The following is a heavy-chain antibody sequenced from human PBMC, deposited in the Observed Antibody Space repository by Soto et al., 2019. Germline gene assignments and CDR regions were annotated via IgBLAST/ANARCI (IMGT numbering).Heavy chain of an antibody. Sequence: QAQLVQSGVEVKNPGTSMKFSCTASGYTFRTYGISWVRQAPGQGLEWMGWISAYNGNTNYAQKFQGRVTMTTDSSTATAYMELRSLKSDDTAIYYCARDLIASRPGWFDPWGQGTLVTVSS. J-gene: IGHJ5*02. CDR1: GYTFRTYG. D-gene: IGHD6-6*01. CDR2: ISAYNGNT. V-gene: IGHV1-18*01. CDR3: ARDLIASRPGWFDP.